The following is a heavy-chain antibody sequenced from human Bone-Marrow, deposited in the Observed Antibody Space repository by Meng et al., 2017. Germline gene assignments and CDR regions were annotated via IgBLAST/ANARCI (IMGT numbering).Heavy chain of an antibody. CDR1: GFTFSSYA. D-gene: IGHD1-26*01. Sequence: QVQLVESGGGLVQRGRSLRLSCAASGFTFSSYAMDKVRQATGEGQEWVAVISYDGSNKYYADSVKGRFTISRDNFKNALFLQMNSLRVEDTAIYYCARQVGPDYWGQGTLVTVSS. J-gene: IGHJ4*02. CDR2: ISYDGSNK. CDR3: ARQVGPDY. V-gene: IGHV3-30*07.